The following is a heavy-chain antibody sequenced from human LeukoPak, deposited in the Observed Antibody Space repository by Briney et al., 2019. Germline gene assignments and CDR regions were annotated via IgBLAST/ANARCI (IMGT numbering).Heavy chain of an antibody. CDR2: ISSSSSYI. J-gene: IGHJ4*02. Sequence: PGGSLRLSCAASGFTFSSYSMNWVRQAPGKGPEWVSSISSSSSYIYYADSVKGRFTISRDNAKNSLYLQMNSLRAEDTAVYYCARESRDGESLDYWGQGTLVTVSS. CDR3: ARESRDGESLDY. CDR1: GFTFSSYS. D-gene: IGHD3-10*01. V-gene: IGHV3-21*01.